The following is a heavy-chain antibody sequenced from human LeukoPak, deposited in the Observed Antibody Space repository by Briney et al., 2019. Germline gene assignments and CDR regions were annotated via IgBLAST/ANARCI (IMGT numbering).Heavy chain of an antibody. CDR1: GFTFSSYG. J-gene: IGHJ2*01. CDR2: ISYDGSNK. D-gene: IGHD4-17*01. CDR3: AREGMTTVTTSWYFDL. Sequence: PGGSLRLSCAASGFTFSSYGMHWVRQAPGKGLEWVAVISYDGSNKYYADSVKGRFTISRDNSKNTLYLQMNSLRAEDTAVYYCAREGMTTVTTSWYFDLWGRGTLVTVSS. V-gene: IGHV3-30*03.